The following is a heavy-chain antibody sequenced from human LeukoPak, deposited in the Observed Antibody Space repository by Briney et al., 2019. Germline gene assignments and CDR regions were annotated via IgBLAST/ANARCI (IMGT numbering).Heavy chain of an antibody. Sequence: GGSLRLSCAASGFTFSSYAMSWVRQAPGKGLEWVSAISGSGGSTYYADSVKGRFTISRDNSKNTLYLQMNSLRAEDTAVYYCAKDRRVWGSYYWSNWFDPWGRGTLVTVSS. V-gene: IGHV3-23*01. J-gene: IGHJ5*02. D-gene: IGHD1-26*01. CDR3: AKDRRVWGSYYWSNWFDP. CDR2: ISGSGGST. CDR1: GFTFSSYA.